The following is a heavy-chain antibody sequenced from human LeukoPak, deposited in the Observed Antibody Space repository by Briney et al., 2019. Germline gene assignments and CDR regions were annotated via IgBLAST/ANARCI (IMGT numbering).Heavy chain of an antibody. CDR2: ISGSGGST. Sequence: GGSLRLSCAASGFTFSSYAMSWVRQAPGKGLEWVSAISGSGGSTYCADSVKGRFTISRDNSKNTLYLQMNSLRAEDTAVYYCAKDLGYSSGWYEGYYFDYWGQGTLVTVSS. V-gene: IGHV3-23*01. J-gene: IGHJ4*02. CDR3: AKDLGYSSGWYEGYYFDY. CDR1: GFTFSSYA. D-gene: IGHD6-19*01.